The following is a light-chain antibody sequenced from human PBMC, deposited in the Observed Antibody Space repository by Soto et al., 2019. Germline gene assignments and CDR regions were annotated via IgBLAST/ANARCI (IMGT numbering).Light chain of an antibody. CDR1: QDISNY. V-gene: IGKV1-39*01. CDR3: QQTPTTPLT. CDR2: DAS. J-gene: IGKJ4*01. Sequence: MQINQGASSLFGSLGDRVAISCQASQDISNYLNWYQQKPGKAPKLLIYDASTLRSGVPSRFSGSGSGTDFNLSITIPPPEDFPTYFRQQTPTTPLTIGGGTKVDIK.